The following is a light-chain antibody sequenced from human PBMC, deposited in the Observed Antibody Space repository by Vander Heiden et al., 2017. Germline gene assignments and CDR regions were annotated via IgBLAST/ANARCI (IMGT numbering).Light chain of an antibody. CDR1: SSNIGAGYD. J-gene: IGLJ2*01. CDR2: GKS. Sequence: QSVLTQPPSVSGAPGQRVTISCTGSSSNIGAGYDVHWYQQLPGTAPNLLIYGKSKRPSGVPDRFSGSKSGTSASLAITGLQAEDEADYYCQSYDSSRSVVFGGGTKLTVL. CDR3: QSYDSSRSVV. V-gene: IGLV1-40*01.